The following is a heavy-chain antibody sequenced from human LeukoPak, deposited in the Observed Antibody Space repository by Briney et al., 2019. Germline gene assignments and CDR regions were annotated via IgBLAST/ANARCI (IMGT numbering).Heavy chain of an antibody. CDR3: ARRTTTVVTIDY. J-gene: IGHJ4*02. CDR1: GFTSNTYA. Sequence: PGGSLRLSCAASGFTSNTYAMHWVRQAPGMGLEWVAVISYDASNKYYADSVKGRFTISRDNSKNTLYLQMNSLRAEDTAVYYCARRTTTVVTIDYWGQGTLVTVSS. CDR2: ISYDASNK. D-gene: IGHD4-23*01. V-gene: IGHV3-30*04.